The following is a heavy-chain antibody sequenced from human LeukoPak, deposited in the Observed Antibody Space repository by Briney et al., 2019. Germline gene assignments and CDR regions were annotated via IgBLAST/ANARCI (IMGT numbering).Heavy chain of an antibody. CDR3: ARGGYGLAFEY. Sequence: SETLPLTCTVSGVSISDYYWSWIRQPPGKGLEWIGYMFNSGTTKYNPSLKSRVTILVEMPKNQFSLKLNSVTAADTAMYYCARGGYGLAFEYWGQGTLVTVSS. CDR2: MFNSGTT. D-gene: IGHD3-10*01. J-gene: IGHJ4*02. V-gene: IGHV4-59*01. CDR1: GVSISDYY.